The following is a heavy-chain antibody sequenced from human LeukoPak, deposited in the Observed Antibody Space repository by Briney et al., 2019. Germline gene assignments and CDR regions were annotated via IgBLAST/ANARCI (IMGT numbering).Heavy chain of an antibody. D-gene: IGHD6-13*01. J-gene: IGHJ5*02. V-gene: IGHV4-61*01. Sequence: PSQTLSLTCTVSGGSISSGSYYWSWIRQPPGKGLEWIGYIYYSGSTNYNPSLKSRVTISVDTSKNQFSLKLSSVTAADTAVYYCARWQQLGNWFDPWGQGTLVTVSS. CDR2: IYYSGST. CDR3: ARWQQLGNWFDP. CDR1: GGSISSGSYY.